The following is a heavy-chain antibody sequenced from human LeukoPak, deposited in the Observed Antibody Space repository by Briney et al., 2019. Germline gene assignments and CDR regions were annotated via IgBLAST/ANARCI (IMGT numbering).Heavy chain of an antibody. Sequence: GGSLRLSCAASGFTFSAFGIHWVRQAPGKGLEWVAFIQYDGSNKYYADSVKGRFTVSRDNSKNTLYLQMNSLRAEDTAVYYCAKYSGTMVRALDYWGQGTLVTVSS. CDR3: AKYSGTMVRALDY. CDR1: GFTFSAFG. CDR2: IQYDGSNK. V-gene: IGHV3-30*02. D-gene: IGHD3-10*01. J-gene: IGHJ4*02.